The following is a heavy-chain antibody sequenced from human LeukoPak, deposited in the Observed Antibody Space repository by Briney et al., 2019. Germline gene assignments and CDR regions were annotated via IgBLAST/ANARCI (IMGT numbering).Heavy chain of an antibody. CDR3: ARGAAPQYYDFWSGYYTEIDY. CDR1: GGSISSYY. D-gene: IGHD3-3*01. J-gene: IGHJ4*02. Sequence: SETLSLTCTVSGGSISSYYWSWIRQPAGKGLEWIGRIYTSGSTNYNPSLKSRVTMSVDTSENQFSLKLSSVTAADTAVYYCARGAAPQYYDFWSGYYTEIDYWGQGTLVTVSS. V-gene: IGHV4-4*07. CDR2: IYTSGST.